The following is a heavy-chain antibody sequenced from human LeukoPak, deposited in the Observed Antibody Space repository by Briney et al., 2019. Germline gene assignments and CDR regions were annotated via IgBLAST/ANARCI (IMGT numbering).Heavy chain of an antibody. CDR1: GYTFTSYY. V-gene: IGHV1-46*01. CDR3: ARDSGMVRGTVDY. CDR2: INPSGGST. Sequence: ATVKVSCKSSGYTFTSYYMYWVRQAPGQGLEWMGIINPSGGSTSYAQKFQGRVTMTRDTSTSTVYMELSSLRSEDTAVYYCARDSGMVRGTVDYWGQGTLVTVSS. J-gene: IGHJ4*02. D-gene: IGHD3-10*01.